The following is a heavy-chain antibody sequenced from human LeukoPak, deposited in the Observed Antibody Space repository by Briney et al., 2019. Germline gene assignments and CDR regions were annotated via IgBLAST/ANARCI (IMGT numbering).Heavy chain of an antibody. CDR1: GYTFTSYD. CDR3: ARGGDKSYYDFWSGLAPGHYYGMDV. Sequence: ASVKVSCKASGYTFTSYDINWVRQATGQGLEWMGWMNPNSGNTGYAQKFQGRVTMTRNTSISTAYMELSSLRSEDTAVYYCARGGDKSYYDFWSGLAPGHYYGMDVWGQGTTVTVSS. CDR2: MNPNSGNT. D-gene: IGHD3-3*01. J-gene: IGHJ6*02. V-gene: IGHV1-8*01.